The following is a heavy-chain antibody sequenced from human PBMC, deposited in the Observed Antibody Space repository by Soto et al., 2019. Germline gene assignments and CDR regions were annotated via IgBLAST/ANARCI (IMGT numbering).Heavy chain of an antibody. D-gene: IGHD6-13*01. CDR1: GGSISSYN. CDR2: IYYSGST. Sequence: SETLSLTCTVSGGSISSYNWRWIRQPPGKGLEWIGYIYYSGSTNYNPSLKSRVTISVDTSKNKFSLKLSSVTAADTAVYYCARRRVSGIVDYWGLGTLVTVSS. V-gene: IGHV4-59*01. CDR3: ARRRVSGIVDY. J-gene: IGHJ4*02.